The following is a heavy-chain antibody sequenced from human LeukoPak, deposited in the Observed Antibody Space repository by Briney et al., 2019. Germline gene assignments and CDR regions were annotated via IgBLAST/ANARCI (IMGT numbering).Heavy chain of an antibody. CDR3: AGYSQWSRVDY. CDR2: IRYDGNRK. J-gene: IGHJ4*02. D-gene: IGHD3-22*01. CDR1: GFTFSSYG. V-gene: IGHV3-30*02. Sequence: GGSLRLSCVASGFTFSSYGMHWVRQAPGKGLEWVAFIRYDGNRKYYADSVKGRFTISRDNSKNTLYLQMNSLRAEDTAVYYCAGYSQWSRVDYWGQGTLVTVSS.